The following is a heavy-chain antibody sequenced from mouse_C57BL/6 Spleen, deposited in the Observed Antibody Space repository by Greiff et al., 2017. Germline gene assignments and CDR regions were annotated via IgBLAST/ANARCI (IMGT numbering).Heavy chain of an antibody. Sequence: VQLQQSGPELVKPGASVKISCKASGYSFTGYYMNWVKQSPEKSLEWIGEINPSTGGTTYNQKFKAKATLTVDKSSSTAYMQLKSLTSEDSAVYYCARREITTAHWYFDVGGTGTTVTVSS. D-gene: IGHD1-2*01. CDR3: ARREITTAHWYFDV. V-gene: IGHV1-42*01. J-gene: IGHJ1*03. CDR2: INPSTGGT. CDR1: GYSFTGYY.